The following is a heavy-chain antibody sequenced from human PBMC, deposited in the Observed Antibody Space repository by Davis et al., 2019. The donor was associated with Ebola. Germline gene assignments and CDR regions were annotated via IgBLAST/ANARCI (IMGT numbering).Heavy chain of an antibody. D-gene: IGHD2-15*01. CDR2: INRDGTTK. CDR1: GFTASSNH. CDR3: ASYVVG. V-gene: IGHV3-74*01. Sequence: LSLTCAASGFTASSNHTSWVRQAPGKGLVWVSSINRDGTTKTYADSVQGRFTVSRDNAKSMLYLQMSSLRVEDTAVYYCASYVVGWGRGTLVTVSS. J-gene: IGHJ4*02.